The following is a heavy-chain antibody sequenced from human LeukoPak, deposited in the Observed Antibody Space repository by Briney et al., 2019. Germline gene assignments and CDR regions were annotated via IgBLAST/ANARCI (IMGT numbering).Heavy chain of an antibody. CDR2: IKSKTDGGTT. V-gene: IGHV3-15*01. CDR3: TTRLVDI. J-gene: IGHJ3*02. Sequence: KSGGSLRLSCAASGFTFSSYAMHWVRQAPGKGLEWVGRIKSKTDGGTTDYAAPVKGRFTISRDDSKTTLYLQMNSLKTEDTAVYYCTTRLVDIWGQGTMVTVSS. CDR1: GFTFSSYA.